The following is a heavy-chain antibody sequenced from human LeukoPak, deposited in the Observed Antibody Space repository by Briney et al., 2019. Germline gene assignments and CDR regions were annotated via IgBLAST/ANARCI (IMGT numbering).Heavy chain of an antibody. Sequence: GRSLRLSCAASGFTFSSYGMHWVRQAPGKGLEWVSFISYDGSNQYYADSVKGRFTLSRDNSKNTLHLQMDSLRPEDTAVYFCAKGFQHWGQGTLVTVSS. CDR1: GFTFSSYG. V-gene: IGHV3-30*18. J-gene: IGHJ1*01. CDR3: AKGFQH. CDR2: ISYDGSNQ.